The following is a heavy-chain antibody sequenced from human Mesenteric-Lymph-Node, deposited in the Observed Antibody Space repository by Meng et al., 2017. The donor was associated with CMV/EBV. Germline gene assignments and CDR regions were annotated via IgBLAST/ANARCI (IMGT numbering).Heavy chain of an antibody. V-gene: IGHV1-8*02. D-gene: IGHD2-2*01. J-gene: IGHJ4*02. Sequence: ASVKVSCKASGYTFTGYYMHWVRQTPGQGLEWMGWMNPNSGNTGYAQKFQGRVTMTRNTSISTAYMELSSLRSEDTAVYYCARAHRYCSSTSCLYYFDYWGQGTLVTVSS. CDR2: MNPNSGNT. CDR3: ARAHRYCSSTSCLYYFDY. CDR1: GYTFTGYY.